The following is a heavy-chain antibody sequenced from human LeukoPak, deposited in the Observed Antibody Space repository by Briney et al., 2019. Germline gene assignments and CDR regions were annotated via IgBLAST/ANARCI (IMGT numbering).Heavy chain of an antibody. Sequence: SETLSLTCTVSGGSISSYYWSWIRQPPGKGLEWIGYIYYSGSTNYNPSLKSRVTISVDTSKNQFSLKLSSATAADTAVYYCARVLGPHYDILTGYRRYYFDYWGQGTLVTVSS. V-gene: IGHV4-59*01. CDR2: IYYSGST. D-gene: IGHD3-9*01. CDR1: GGSISSYY. CDR3: ARVLGPHYDILTGYRRYYFDY. J-gene: IGHJ4*02.